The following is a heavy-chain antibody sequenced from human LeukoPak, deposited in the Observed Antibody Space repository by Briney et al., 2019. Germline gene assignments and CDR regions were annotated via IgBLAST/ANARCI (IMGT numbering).Heavy chain of an antibody. D-gene: IGHD5-24*01. CDR2: ISAYNGNT. V-gene: IGHV1-18*01. J-gene: IGHJ6*02. Sequence: ASVKVSCKASGYTFTSYGISWVRQAPGQGLEWMGWISAYNGNTNYAQKLQGRVTMTTDTSTSTAYMELRSLRADDTAVYYCARGWLQFARVEQYYYYYGMDVWGQGTTVTVSS. CDR3: ARGWLQFARVEQYYYYYGMDV. CDR1: GYTFTSYG.